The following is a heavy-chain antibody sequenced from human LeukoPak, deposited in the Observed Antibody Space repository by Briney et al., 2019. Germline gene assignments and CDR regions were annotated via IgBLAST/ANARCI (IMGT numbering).Heavy chain of an antibody. CDR2: IYHSGST. CDR3: ARDTWGVDYGDYPDY. CDR1: GGSISDYY. D-gene: IGHD4-17*01. V-gene: IGHV4-59*12. Sequence: SETLSLTCTVSGGSISDYYWSWIRQPPGKGLEWIGYIYHSGSTNYNPSLKSRVTMLVDTSKNQFSLKLSSVTAADTAVYYCARDTWGVDYGDYPDYWGQGTLVTVSS. J-gene: IGHJ4*02.